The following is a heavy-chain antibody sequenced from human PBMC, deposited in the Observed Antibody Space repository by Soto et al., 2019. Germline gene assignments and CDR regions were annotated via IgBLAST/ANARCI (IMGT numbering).Heavy chain of an antibody. CDR2: INHSGST. V-gene: IGHV4-34*01. CDR3: AGNTNWFDP. Sequence: SETLSLTCAVYGGSFSGYYWSWIRQPPGKGLEWIGEINHSGSTNYNPSLKSRVTISVDTSKNQFSLKLSSVTAADTAVYYCAGNTNWFDPWGQGTLVTAPQ. J-gene: IGHJ5*02. CDR1: GGSFSGYY.